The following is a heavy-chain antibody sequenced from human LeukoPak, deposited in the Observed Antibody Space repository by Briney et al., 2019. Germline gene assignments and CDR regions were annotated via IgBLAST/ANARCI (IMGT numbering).Heavy chain of an antibody. CDR3: ARYLIAAAGTPFDY. J-gene: IGHJ4*02. Sequence: ASVKVSCKASGYTFTSYAMHWVRQAPGQRLEWMGWINAGNGNTKYSQKFQGRVTITRDTSASTAYMELSSLRSEDTAVYYCARYLIAAAGTPFDYWGQGTLVTVSS. V-gene: IGHV1-3*01. D-gene: IGHD6-13*01. CDR1: GYTFTSYA. CDR2: INAGNGNT.